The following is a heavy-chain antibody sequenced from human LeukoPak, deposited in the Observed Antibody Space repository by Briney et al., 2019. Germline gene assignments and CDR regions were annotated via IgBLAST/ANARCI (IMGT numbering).Heavy chain of an antibody. V-gene: IGHV5-51*01. D-gene: IGHD3-3*01. Sequence: GESLKISCKGSGYSFTSYWIGWVRQMPGKGLEWMGIIYPGDSDTRYSPSFQGQVTISADKSTSTAYLQWSSLKASDTAMYYCAKGVDFWSGSPAGWFDPWGQGTLVTVSS. CDR3: AKGVDFWSGSPAGWFDP. J-gene: IGHJ5*02. CDR2: IYPGDSDT. CDR1: GYSFTSYW.